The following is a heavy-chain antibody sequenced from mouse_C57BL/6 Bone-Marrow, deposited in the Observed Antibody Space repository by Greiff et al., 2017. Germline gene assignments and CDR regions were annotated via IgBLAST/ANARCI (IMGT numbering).Heavy chain of an antibody. V-gene: IGHV1-74*01. CDR3: AIGDGYYVTFLFAY. Sequence: QVQLKQPGAELVKPGASVKVSCKASGYTFTSYWMHWVKQRPGQGLEWIGRIHPSDSDTNYNQKFKGKATLTVDKSSSTAYMQLSSLTSVDAAVYYSAIGDGYYVTFLFAYWGQGTLVTVSA. CDR1: GYTFTSYW. J-gene: IGHJ3*01. D-gene: IGHD2-3*01. CDR2: IHPSDSDT.